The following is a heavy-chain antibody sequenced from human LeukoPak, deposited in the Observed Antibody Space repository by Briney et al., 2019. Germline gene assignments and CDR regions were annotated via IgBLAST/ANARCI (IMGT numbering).Heavy chain of an antibody. Sequence: ASVKVSCKTSGYRFTAHFMYWVRQAPGQGLEWMGWINPNDGGTNYAQKSQGRVTLTRDTTFTTTYMDVTRLTSDDTAVYYCARGGVPGQQLDYWGPGTLVTVSS. CDR3: ARGGVPGQQLDY. CDR1: GYRFTAHF. D-gene: IGHD6-13*01. J-gene: IGHJ4*02. V-gene: IGHV1-2*02. CDR2: INPNDGGT.